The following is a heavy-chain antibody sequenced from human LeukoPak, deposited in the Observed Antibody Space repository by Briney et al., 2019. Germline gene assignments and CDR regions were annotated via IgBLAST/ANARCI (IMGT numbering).Heavy chain of an antibody. D-gene: IGHD3-3*01. CDR3: ARQQSYDFWSGYYRNWFDP. Sequence: LRLSCAASGFTFSDYYMSWIRQPPGKGLEWIGEINHSGSTNYNPSLKSRVTISVDTSKNQFSLKLSSVTAADTAVYYCARQQSYDFWSGYYRNWFDPWAREPWSPSPQ. CDR2: INHSGST. J-gene: IGHJ5*02. CDR1: GFTFSDYY. V-gene: IGHV4-34*01.